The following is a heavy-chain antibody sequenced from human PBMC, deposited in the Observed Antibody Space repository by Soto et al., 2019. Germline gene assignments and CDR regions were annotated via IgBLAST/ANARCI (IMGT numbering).Heavy chain of an antibody. CDR1: GFTFSSYA. Sequence: GGSLRLSCAASGFTFSSYAMHWVRQAPGKGLEWVAVISYDGSNKYYADSVKGRFTISRDNSKNTLYLQMNSLRAEDTAVYYCARECGGDCYGDAFDIWGQGTMVTVSS. D-gene: IGHD2-21*02. V-gene: IGHV3-30-3*01. CDR3: ARECGGDCYGDAFDI. CDR2: ISYDGSNK. J-gene: IGHJ3*02.